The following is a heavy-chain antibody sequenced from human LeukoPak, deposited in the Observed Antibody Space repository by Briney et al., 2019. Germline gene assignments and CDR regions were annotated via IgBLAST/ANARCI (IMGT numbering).Heavy chain of an antibody. CDR1: GYTFSSHW. CDR3: ARLLDSSDLVFDN. J-gene: IGHJ4*02. D-gene: IGHD3-22*01. CDR2: IYPGDSDT. V-gene: IGHV5-51*01. Sequence: GESLKISCKASGYTFSSHWIGWVRQMPGKALEWMGIIYPGDSDTRYSPSFQGQVTISADKSISTAYLQWSSLKASDSAMYYCARLLDSSDLVFDNWGQGTLVTVSS.